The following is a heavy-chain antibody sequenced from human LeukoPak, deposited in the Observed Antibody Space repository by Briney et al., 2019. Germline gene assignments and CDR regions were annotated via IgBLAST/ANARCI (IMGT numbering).Heavy chain of an antibody. J-gene: IGHJ4*02. CDR3: ARAKYSSRWSLDY. CDR1: GFTFSTYG. CDR2: ISYDGSNK. D-gene: IGHD6-13*01. Sequence: GGSLRLSCAASGFTFSTYGMHWVRQAPGKGLEWVAVISYDGSNKYYADSVKGRFTTSRDNGNNTMYLQMNSLRAEDTAIYYCARAKYSSRWSLDYWGQGALVTVSS. V-gene: IGHV3-30*03.